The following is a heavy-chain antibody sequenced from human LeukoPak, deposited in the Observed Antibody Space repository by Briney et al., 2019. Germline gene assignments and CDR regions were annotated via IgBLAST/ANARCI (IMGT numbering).Heavy chain of an antibody. CDR1: GGSISSSNYY. D-gene: IGHD3-10*01. J-gene: IGHJ5*02. Sequence: SETLSLTCTVSGGSISSSNYYWGWIRQTPGKGLEWIGYIYYSGSTNYNPSLKSRVTISVDTSKNQFSLKLSSVTAADTAVYYCATTRSGSGTYGWFDPWGQGTLVTVSS. CDR2: IYYSGST. V-gene: IGHV4-61*05. CDR3: ATTRSGSGTYGWFDP.